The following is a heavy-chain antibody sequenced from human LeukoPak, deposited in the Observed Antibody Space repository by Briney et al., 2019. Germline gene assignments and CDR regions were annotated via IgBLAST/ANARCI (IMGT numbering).Heavy chain of an antibody. CDR3: ARHQWHYYYYMGV. CDR1: STYE. Sequence: STYEMNWVRQPPGKGLEWIGSIYYSGDTYYNPSLKSRRVTISVDTSKNQFSLRLSSVTAADTAVYYCARHQWHYYYYMGVWGKGSTVTVSS. D-gene: IGHD6-19*01. V-gene: IGHV4-39*01. J-gene: IGHJ6*03. CDR2: IYYSGDT.